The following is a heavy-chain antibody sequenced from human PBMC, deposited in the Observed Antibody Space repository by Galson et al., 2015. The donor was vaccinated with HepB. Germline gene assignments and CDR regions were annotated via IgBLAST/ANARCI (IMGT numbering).Heavy chain of an antibody. Sequence: SLRLSCAASGFSFSDHYMSWIRQAPGRGLQWLAYISSSGATTDYAGSVKGRFTISRDNVETSLHLQLNSLRAEDTAVYYCARHHCTSSSCFYDYWGHGTLVTVSS. D-gene: IGHD6-19*01. CDR3: ARHHCTSSSCFYDY. CDR2: ISSSGATT. CDR1: GFSFSDHY. J-gene: IGHJ4*01. V-gene: IGHV3-11*01.